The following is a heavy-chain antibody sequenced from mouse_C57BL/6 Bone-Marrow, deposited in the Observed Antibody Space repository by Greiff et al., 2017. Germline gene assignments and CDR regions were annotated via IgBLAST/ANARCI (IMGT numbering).Heavy chain of an antibody. D-gene: IGHD1-1*01. CDR2: ISSGSSTI. V-gene: IGHV5-17*01. CDR1: GFTFSDYG. J-gene: IGHJ3*01. CDR3: ARPALLRSPWFDY. Sequence: EVKLVESGGGLVKPGGSLKLSCAASGFTFSDYGMHWVRQAPEKGLEWVAYISSGSSTIYYADTVKGRFTISRDNAKNTLFLQMTSLRSEDTAMYYCARPALLRSPWFDYWGQGNLVTVTA.